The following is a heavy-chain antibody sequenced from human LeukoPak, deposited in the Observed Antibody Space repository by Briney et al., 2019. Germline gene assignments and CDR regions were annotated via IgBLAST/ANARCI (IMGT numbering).Heavy chain of an antibody. V-gene: IGHV4-59*01. CDR2: IYYSGST. Sequence: SETLSLTCTVSGGSISSYYWSWIRQPPGKGLEWIGYIYYSGSTNYNPSLKSRVTISVDTSKNQFSLKLSSVTAADTAVYYCARVKLRGTYYDILTGYPNWFDPWGQGTLVTVSS. J-gene: IGHJ5*02. D-gene: IGHD3-9*01. CDR1: GGSISSYY. CDR3: ARVKLRGTYYDILTGYPNWFDP.